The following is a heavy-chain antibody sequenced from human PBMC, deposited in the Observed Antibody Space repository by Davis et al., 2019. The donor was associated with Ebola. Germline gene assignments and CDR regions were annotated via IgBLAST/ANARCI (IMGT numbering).Heavy chain of an antibody. CDR3: ATGRVPAAMLGLDY. V-gene: IGHV3-21*01. J-gene: IGHJ4*02. Sequence: GGSLRLSCAASGFTFSSYSMNWVRQAPGKGLEWVSSISSSSSYIYYADSVKGRFTISRDNAKNSLYLQMNSLRAEDTAVYYCATGRVPAAMLGLDYWGQGTLVTVSS. CDR1: GFTFSSYS. CDR2: ISSSSSYI. D-gene: IGHD2-2*01.